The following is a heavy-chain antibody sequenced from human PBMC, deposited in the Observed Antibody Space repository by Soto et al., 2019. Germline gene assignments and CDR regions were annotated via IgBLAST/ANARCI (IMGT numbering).Heavy chain of an antibody. CDR3: AMKTGTYYYDRSGWYAFDI. V-gene: IGHV3-48*01. J-gene: IGHJ3*02. CDR2: ISSSSSTI. CDR1: GLTFGSYG. D-gene: IGHD3-22*01. Sequence: GGFQRLPCAVSGLTFGSYGMHWVRQAQGKKQKWVSYISSSSSTIYYADSVKGRFTISRDNSKNTLYLQMNSLRAEDTAVYYCAMKTGTYYYDRSGWYAFDIWGQGTMVTVSS.